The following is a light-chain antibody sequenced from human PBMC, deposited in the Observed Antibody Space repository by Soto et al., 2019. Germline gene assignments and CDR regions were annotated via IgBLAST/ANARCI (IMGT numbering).Light chain of an antibody. J-gene: IGKJ3*01. CDR3: QQYDYLPFT. CDR1: QDIKNY. CDR2: TTS. V-gene: IGKV1-33*01. Sequence: DIQMTQSPSSLSASVGDRVTITCQASQDIKNYLNWYQQKPGKAPKLLIYTTSSLQSGVTSRFSGGGFGTNFNFSISSLQPEDFASYFCQQYDYLPFTFGPGTKVDIK.